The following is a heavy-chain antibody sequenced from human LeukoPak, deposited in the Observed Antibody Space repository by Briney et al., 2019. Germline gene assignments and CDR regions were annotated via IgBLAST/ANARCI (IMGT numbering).Heavy chain of an antibody. CDR3: ARGHYDFWSGYSTSPRGDYYYYMDV. J-gene: IGHJ6*03. D-gene: IGHD3-3*01. Sequence: PSETLSLTCTVSGGSISSGSYYWSWIRQPAGKGLEWIGRIYTSGSTNYNPSLKSRVTISVDTSKNQFSLKLSSVTAADTAVYYCARGHYDFWSGYSTSPRGDYYYYMDVWGKGTTVTVSS. CDR1: GGSISSGSYY. CDR2: IYTSGST. V-gene: IGHV4-61*02.